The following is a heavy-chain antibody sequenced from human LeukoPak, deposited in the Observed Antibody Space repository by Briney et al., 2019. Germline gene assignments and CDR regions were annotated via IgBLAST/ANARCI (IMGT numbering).Heavy chain of an antibody. D-gene: IGHD6-19*01. V-gene: IGHV5-51*01. J-gene: IGHJ4*02. CDR1: GYSFNIYS. CDR2: IYPGDPDT. CDR3: ARLPGVAGTHFDY. Sequence: GESLKISCKGSGYSFNIYSIGWVRQMPGKGLEWMGIIYPGDPDTRYSPSFQGQVTISADKSISTAYLQWSSLKASDTAVYYCARLPGVAGTHFDYWGQGTLVTVSS.